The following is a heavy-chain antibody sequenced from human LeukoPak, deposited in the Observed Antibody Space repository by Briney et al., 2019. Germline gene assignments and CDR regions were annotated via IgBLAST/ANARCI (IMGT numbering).Heavy chain of an antibody. Sequence: TSETLSLTCTVSGGSISSYYWSWIRQPAGKGLEWIGRIYTSGSTNYNPSLKSRVTMSVDTSKNQFSLKLSSVTAADTAVYYCASTDSSSWYRDWFDPWGQGTLVTVSS. D-gene: IGHD6-13*01. CDR2: IYTSGST. CDR1: GGSISSYY. J-gene: IGHJ5*02. CDR3: ASTDSSSWYRDWFDP. V-gene: IGHV4-4*07.